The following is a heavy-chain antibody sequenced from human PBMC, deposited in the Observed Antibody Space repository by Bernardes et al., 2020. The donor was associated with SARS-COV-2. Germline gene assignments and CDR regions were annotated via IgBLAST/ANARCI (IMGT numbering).Heavy chain of an antibody. CDR2: ISDSGSGT. CDR3: AKVLYPKHSDYDPRIVGVGV. CDR1: GVTFSRYA. Sequence: GGSLRLSCVVSGVTFSRYALIWVRQAPGKGLEWVSTISDSGSGTYYADSVKGRFTISRDNSKSTLYLQMNSLRAEDTAIYYCAKVLYPKHSDYDPRIVGVGVWGQGTTVTVSS. D-gene: IGHD5-12*01. J-gene: IGHJ6*02. V-gene: IGHV3-23*01.